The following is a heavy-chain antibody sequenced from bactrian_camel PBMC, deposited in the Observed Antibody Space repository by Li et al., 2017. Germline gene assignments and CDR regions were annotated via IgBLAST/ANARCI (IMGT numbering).Heavy chain of an antibody. V-gene: IGHV3S53*01. CDR2: IDSDGRI. CDR1: QSRYC. CDR3: AAGDKDYLHPFYN. D-gene: IGHD4*01. J-gene: IGHJ4*01. Sequence: LVESGGGSVQAGGSLRLSCEYSQSRYCMGWFRQAPGKEREGVAGIDSDGRIIYIDSVKGRFTISKDNAKNTLYLQMNSLKPEDTALYYCAAGDKDYLHPFYNWGRGTQVTVS.